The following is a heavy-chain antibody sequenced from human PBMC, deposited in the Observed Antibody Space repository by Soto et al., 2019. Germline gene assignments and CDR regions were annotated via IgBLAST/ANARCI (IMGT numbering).Heavy chain of an antibody. V-gene: IGHV1-3*01. CDR2: INAGNGNT. CDR3: GIIYSDGLHF. Sequence: ASVKVSCKASGYTFTSYGISWVRQAPGQRLEWMGWINAGNGNTKYSQKFQGRVTITRDASASTAYMELSSLRAGDTAGYYWGIIYSDGLHFWCQGTMRTRSS. CDR1: GYTFTSYG. J-gene: IGHJ4*03. D-gene: IGHD3-10*01.